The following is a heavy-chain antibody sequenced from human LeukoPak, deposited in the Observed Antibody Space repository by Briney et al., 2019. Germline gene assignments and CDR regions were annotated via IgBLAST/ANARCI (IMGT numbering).Heavy chain of an antibody. J-gene: IGHJ4*02. CDR3: AKDTGHYGDYFDY. V-gene: IGHV3-23*01. CDR1: GFTFSSYG. Sequence: GGSLRPSCAASGFTFSSYGMSWVRQAPGKGLEWVSAISGSGGSTYYADSVKGRFTISRDNSKNTLYLQMNSLRAEDTAVYYCAKDTGHYGDYFDYWGQGTLVTVSS. CDR2: ISGSGGST. D-gene: IGHD4-17*01.